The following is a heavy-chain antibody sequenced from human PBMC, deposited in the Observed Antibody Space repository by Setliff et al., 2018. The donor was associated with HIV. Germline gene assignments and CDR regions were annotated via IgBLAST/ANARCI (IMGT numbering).Heavy chain of an antibody. J-gene: IGHJ6*03. D-gene: IGHD3-22*01. CDR3: ARGRNYDSSGYGDYYYYMDV. V-gene: IGHV1-69*13. CDR2: IIPIFGTT. Sequence: ASVKVSCKASGGTFSSYPIGWVRQAPGQGLEWMGGIIPIFGTTHYAQKFQGRVTVTADESTSTAYMQLSSLRSDDTAVYYCARGRNYDSSGYGDYYYYMDVWGKGTTVTVSS. CDR1: GGTFSSYP.